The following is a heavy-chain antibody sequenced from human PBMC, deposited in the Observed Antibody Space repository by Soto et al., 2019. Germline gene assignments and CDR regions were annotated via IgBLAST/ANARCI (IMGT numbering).Heavy chain of an antibody. Sequence: EVQVVETGGGLSQPGGSLRLSCAASGFTVSTIYMSWVRQAPGKGLEWVSIVYSGGSTYYADSVKGRFTISRDNSKNTLYLQMNSLRVEDTALYYYAKGRGGNYAFDIWGQGTMVTVSS. CDR3: AKGRGGNYAFDI. CDR1: GFTVSTIY. J-gene: IGHJ3*02. CDR2: VYSGGST. V-gene: IGHV3-53*02. D-gene: IGHD2-15*01.